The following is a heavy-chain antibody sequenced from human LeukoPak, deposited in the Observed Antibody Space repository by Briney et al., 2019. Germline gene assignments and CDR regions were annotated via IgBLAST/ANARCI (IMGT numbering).Heavy chain of an antibody. Sequence: GGSLRLSCAASRFTFSSYGMHWVRQAPGKGLEWVAFIRYDGSNKYYADSVKGRFTISRDNSKNTLYLQMNSLRAEDTAVYYCAKDPRVIVVVPAAPGGDYWGQGTLVTVSS. CDR3: AKDPRVIVVVPAAPGGDY. CDR2: IRYDGSNK. CDR1: RFTFSSYG. J-gene: IGHJ4*02. D-gene: IGHD2-2*01. V-gene: IGHV3-30*02.